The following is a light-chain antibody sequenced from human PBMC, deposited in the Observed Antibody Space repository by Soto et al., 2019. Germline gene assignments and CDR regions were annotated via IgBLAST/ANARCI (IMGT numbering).Light chain of an antibody. Sequence: DIQMIQSPSSLSASVGDRVTITCRASQTINNYLNWYQQKPGTAPKLLIYSASSLQSGVPSRFSGSGYGTDFALTISSLQPEDSATYYCQESHGGPQGSTFGQGTKLEI. J-gene: IGKJ2*01. CDR2: SAS. V-gene: IGKV1-39*01. CDR1: QTINNY. CDR3: QESHGGPQGST.